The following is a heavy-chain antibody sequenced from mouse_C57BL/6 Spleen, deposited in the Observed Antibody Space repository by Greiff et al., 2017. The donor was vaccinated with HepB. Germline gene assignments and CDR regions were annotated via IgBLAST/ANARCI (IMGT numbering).Heavy chain of an antibody. V-gene: IGHV1-53*01. CDR1: GYTFTSYW. Sequence: QVQLQQPGTELVKPGASVKLSCKASGYTFTSYWMHWVKQRPGQGLEWIGNINPSNGGTNYNEKFKSKATLTVDKSSSTAYMQLSSMTSEDSAVYYCARSLWLRGAMDYWGQVTSVTVSS. J-gene: IGHJ4*01. D-gene: IGHD2-2*01. CDR3: ARSLWLRGAMDY. CDR2: INPSNGGT.